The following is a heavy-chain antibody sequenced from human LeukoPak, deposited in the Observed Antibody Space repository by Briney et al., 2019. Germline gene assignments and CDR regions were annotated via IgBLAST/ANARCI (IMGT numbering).Heavy chain of an antibody. CDR3: ARGSRYVLQPLS. CDR1: GFTFSSYA. J-gene: IGHJ4*02. V-gene: IGHV3-23*01. CDR2: ISCSGGST. D-gene: IGHD3/OR15-3a*01. Sequence: PGGSLRLSCAASGFTFSSYAMSWVRQTPGKGLEWVSAISCSGGSTYYADSVKGRFTISRDNSKNTLYLQMNSLRAEDTAVYYCARGSRYVLQPLSWGQGTLVTVSS.